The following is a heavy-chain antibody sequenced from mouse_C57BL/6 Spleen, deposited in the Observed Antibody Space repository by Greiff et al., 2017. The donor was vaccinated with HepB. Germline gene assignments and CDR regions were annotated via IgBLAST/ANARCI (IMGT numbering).Heavy chain of an antibody. Sequence: EVQLQQSGPELVKPGASVKISCKASGYTFTDYYMNWVKQSHGKSLEWIGDINPNNGGTSYNQKFKGKATLTVDKSSSTAYMELRSLTSEDSAVYYGARLRHDGSLFDYWGQGTTLTVSS. J-gene: IGHJ2*01. V-gene: IGHV1-26*01. D-gene: IGHD2-3*01. CDR1: GYTFTDYY. CDR3: ARLRHDGSLFDY. CDR2: INPNNGGT.